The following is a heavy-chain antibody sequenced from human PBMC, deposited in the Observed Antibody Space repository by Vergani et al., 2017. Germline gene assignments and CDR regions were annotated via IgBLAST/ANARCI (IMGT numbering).Heavy chain of an antibody. D-gene: IGHD5-12*01. CDR2: INTKTGNP. V-gene: IGHV7-4-1*02. CDR1: GYTFTSYG. CDR3: ARERYSGYAREYFDY. J-gene: IGHJ4*02. Sequence: QVQLVHSGSELKKPGASVKVSCKASGYTFTSYGMNWVRQAPGQGLEWMGWINTKTGNPTYAQGLTGRFVFSMDTSVSTAYLQISRRKAEDTAVYYCARERYSGYAREYFDYWGQGTLVTVSS.